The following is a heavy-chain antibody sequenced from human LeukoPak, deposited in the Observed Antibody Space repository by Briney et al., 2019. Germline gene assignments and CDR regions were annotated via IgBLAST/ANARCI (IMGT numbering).Heavy chain of an antibody. CDR3: ARLVVVAAIDTAFTDENWFDP. Sequence: SETLSLTCAVYGGSFSGYYWSWIRQPPGKGLECIGEINHSGSTNYNPSLKSRVTMSVDTSKNQFSLKLSSVTAADTAVYYCARLVVVAAIDTAFTDENWFDPWGQGTLVTVSS. CDR1: GGSFSGYY. D-gene: IGHD2-15*01. J-gene: IGHJ5*02. V-gene: IGHV4-34*01. CDR2: INHSGST.